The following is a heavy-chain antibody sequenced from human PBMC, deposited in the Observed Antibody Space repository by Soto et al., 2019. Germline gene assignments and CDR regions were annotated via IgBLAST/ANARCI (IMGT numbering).Heavy chain of an antibody. CDR1: GGTFSSYT. D-gene: IGHD2-15*01. V-gene: IGHV1-69*02. Sequence: SVKVSCKASGGTFSSYTISWVRQAPGQGLEWMGRIIPILGIANYAQKFQGRVTITADKSTSTAYMELSSLRSEDTAVYYCARSDSVRYCSGGSCYSDYWGQGTLVTVSS. CDR2: IIPILGIA. CDR3: ARSDSVRYCSGGSCYSDY. J-gene: IGHJ4*02.